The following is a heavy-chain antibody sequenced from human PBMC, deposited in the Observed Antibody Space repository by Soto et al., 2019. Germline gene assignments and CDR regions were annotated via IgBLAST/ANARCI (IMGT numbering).Heavy chain of an antibody. CDR2: ISYDGSNK. D-gene: IGHD3-22*01. V-gene: IGHV3-30*18. J-gene: IGHJ4*02. CDR3: AKEKYYYDSSAYPGFDY. CDR1: GLTFSSYG. Sequence: WGPLRLSCAASGLTFSSYGMHWVRQAPGKGLEWVAVISYDGSNKYYADSVKGRFTISRDNSKNTLYLQMNSLRAEDTAVYYCAKEKYYYDSSAYPGFDYWGQGTLVTVSS.